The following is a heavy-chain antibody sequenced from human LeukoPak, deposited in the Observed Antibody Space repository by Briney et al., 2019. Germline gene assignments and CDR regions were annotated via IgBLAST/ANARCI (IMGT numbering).Heavy chain of an antibody. D-gene: IGHD3-9*01. V-gene: IGHV3-49*04. Sequence: GRSLRLSCTTTGFTFGDYGLTWVRQPPRRGLAWVGFTRRKIYGGAEEYGASVKGRFTVSRDDSKGIAYLQMNSLNIEGTAVYFCGRGLTVAGAKYYFDHWGQGVLVTVSS. CDR3: GRGLTVAGAKYYFDH. CDR2: TRRKIYGGAE. J-gene: IGHJ4*02. CDR1: GFTFGDYG.